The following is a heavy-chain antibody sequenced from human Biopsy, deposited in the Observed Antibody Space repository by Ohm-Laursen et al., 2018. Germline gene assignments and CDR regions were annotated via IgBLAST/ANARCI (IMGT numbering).Heavy chain of an antibody. CDR2: ISWDSGRI. V-gene: IGHV3-9*01. CDR1: GFTVNDHA. J-gene: IGHJ6*02. Sequence: SLRLSCTASGFTVNDHAMHWVRQPPGKGLEWVSGISWDSGRIGYADSVKGRFTVSRDNAKESLYLEMNSLRPKDTALYFCTKVLIPAGTDVWGQGTTVTVSS. D-gene: IGHD3-9*01. CDR3: TKVLIPAGTDV.